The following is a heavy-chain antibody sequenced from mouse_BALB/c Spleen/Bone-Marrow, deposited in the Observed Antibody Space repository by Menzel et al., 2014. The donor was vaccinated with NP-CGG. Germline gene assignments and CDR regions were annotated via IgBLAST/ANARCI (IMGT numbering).Heavy chain of an antibody. V-gene: IGHV1-5*01. J-gene: IGHJ3*01. CDR3: TFLVKEDFAY. CDR1: GYSFTSYW. Sequence: VQLQQSGTVLARPGASVKMSCKASGYSFTSYWMHWVKQRPGQGLEWIGAFYPGNSDTTYNQKFKGKAKLTAVTSASTAYMELSSLTNEDPAVYYCTFLVKEDFAYWGQGTLVTVSA. D-gene: IGHD2-10*02. CDR2: FYPGNSDT.